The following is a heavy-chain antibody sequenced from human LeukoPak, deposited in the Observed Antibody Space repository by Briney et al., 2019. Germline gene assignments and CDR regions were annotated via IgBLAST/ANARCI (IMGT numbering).Heavy chain of an antibody. D-gene: IGHD3-22*01. J-gene: IGHJ3*02. CDR3: ARPSSGYYNFNGAFDI. V-gene: IGHV4-34*01. Sequence: KPSETLSLTCAVYGGSFSGYYWSWIRQPPGKGLEWIGEINHSGSTNYNPSLKSRVTISVDTSKNQFSLKLSSVTAADTAVYYCARPSSGYYNFNGAFDIWGQGTMVTVSS. CDR2: INHSGST. CDR1: GGSFSGYY.